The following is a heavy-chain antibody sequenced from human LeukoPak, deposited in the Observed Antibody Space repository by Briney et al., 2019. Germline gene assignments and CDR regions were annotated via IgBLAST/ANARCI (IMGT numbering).Heavy chain of an antibody. CDR2: INHSGGT. Sequence: SETLSLTCAVYGGSFSGYYWSWIRQPPGKGLEWVGEINHSGGTKYNPSLKSRVTISVDTSKNQFSLKLSSVTAADTAMYYCARVKDPGGYYYYYYMDVWGKGTTVTVSS. CDR1: GGSFSGYY. D-gene: IGHD3-16*01. J-gene: IGHJ6*03. V-gene: IGHV4-34*01. CDR3: ARVKDPGGYYYYYYMDV.